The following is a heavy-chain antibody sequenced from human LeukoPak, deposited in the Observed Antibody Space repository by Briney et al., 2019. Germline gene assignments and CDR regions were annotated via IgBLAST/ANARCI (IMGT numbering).Heavy chain of an antibody. Sequence: PGGSLRLSCAASGFTFSDYCMSWIRQAPGKGLEWVSYISSSGSTIYYADSVKGRFTISRDNAKNSLYLQMNSLRAEDTAVYYCARDQETTHYFDYWGQGTLVTVSS. V-gene: IGHV3-11*04. J-gene: IGHJ4*02. CDR3: ARDQETTHYFDY. D-gene: IGHD4-17*01. CDR2: ISSSGSTI. CDR1: GFTFSDYC.